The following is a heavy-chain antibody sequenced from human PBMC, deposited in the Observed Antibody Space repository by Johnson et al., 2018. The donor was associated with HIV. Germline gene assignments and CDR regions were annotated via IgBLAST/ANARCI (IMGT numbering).Heavy chain of an antibody. V-gene: IGHV3-30-3*02. CDR2: ISYDGSNK. D-gene: IGHD2-21*01. CDR3: AKDCVGVWWSRAFDI. Sequence: QVQLVESGGGVVQPGKSLRLSCAASGFTFSSYAMHWVRQAPGKGLEWVAVISYDGSNKYYADSVKARFTISRDDARNTLYLQMNSLRIEDTGLYYCAKDCVGVWWSRAFDIWGQGTEVTVSS. CDR1: GFTFSSYA. J-gene: IGHJ3*02.